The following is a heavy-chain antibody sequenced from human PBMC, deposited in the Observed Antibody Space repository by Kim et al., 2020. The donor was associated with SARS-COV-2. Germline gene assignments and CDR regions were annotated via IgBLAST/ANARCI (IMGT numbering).Heavy chain of an antibody. CDR2: ISSSSSYI. CDR1: GFTFSSYS. Sequence: GGSLRLSCAASGFTFSSYSMNWVRQAPGKGLEWVSSISSSSSYIYYADSVKGRFTISRDNAKNSLYLQMNSLRAEDTAVYYCARITFGGVIGFDPWGQGTLVTVSS. CDR3: ARITFGGVIGFDP. J-gene: IGHJ5*02. V-gene: IGHV3-21*01. D-gene: IGHD3-16*02.